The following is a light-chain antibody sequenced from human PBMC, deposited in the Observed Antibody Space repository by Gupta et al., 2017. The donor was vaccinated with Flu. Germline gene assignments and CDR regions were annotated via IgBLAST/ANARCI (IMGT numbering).Light chain of an antibody. CDR1: RCNIGSNS. J-gene: IGLJ1*01. Sequence: QSVPAQPHSASGTPGQTDTISCSCSRCNIGSNSVNWYQQVPGTSPKLLVYNSNQRPSGVPDRFACSKSGTSASLAISGLQSEDEADYYCAACDNSLNGHYVFGTGTKVTVL. CDR2: NSN. V-gene: IGLV1-44*01. CDR3: AACDNSLNGHYV.